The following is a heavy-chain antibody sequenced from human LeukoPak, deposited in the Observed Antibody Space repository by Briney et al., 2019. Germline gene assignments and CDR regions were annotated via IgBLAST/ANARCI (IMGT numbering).Heavy chain of an antibody. V-gene: IGHV3-23*01. CDR1: GFTFNNYA. D-gene: IGHD4-17*01. Sequence: GGSLRLSCAASGFTFNNYAMSWVRQAPGKGLEWVSAISGSGGSTYYADSVKGRFTISRDNSKNTLYLQMNSLRAEDTAVYYCEKDPRTTVTYYYDYYMDVWGKGTTVTVSS. CDR3: EKDPRTTVTYYYDYYMDV. CDR2: ISGSGGST. J-gene: IGHJ6*03.